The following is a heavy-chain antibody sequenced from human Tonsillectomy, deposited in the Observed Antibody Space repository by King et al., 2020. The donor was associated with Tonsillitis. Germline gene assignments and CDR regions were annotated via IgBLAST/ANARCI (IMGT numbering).Heavy chain of an antibody. CDR2: IYTSGST. J-gene: IGHJ6*03. V-gene: IGHV4-61*02. CDR3: AREGYSSSPYYYHYYMDV. D-gene: IGHD6-6*01. Sequence: QLQESGPGLVKPSQTLSLTCTVSGGSISSGSYYWSWIRQPAGKGLEWIGRIYTSGSTNYNPSLKSRVTVSVDTSKNQFSLKLSSMTAADTAVYYCAREGYSSSPYYYHYYMDVWGKGTTVTVSS. CDR1: GGSISSGSYY.